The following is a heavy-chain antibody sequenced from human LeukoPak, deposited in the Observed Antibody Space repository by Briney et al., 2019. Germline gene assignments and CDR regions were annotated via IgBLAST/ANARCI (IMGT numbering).Heavy chain of an antibody. V-gene: IGHV1-2*02. J-gene: IGHJ3*02. D-gene: IGHD3-22*01. CDR3: ATETYYYDSSGYLI. Sequence: ASVKVSCKASGYTFTGYYMHWVRQAPGQGLEWMGWINPNSGGTNYAQKFQGRVTMTRDTSISTAYMELSSLRSEDTAVYYCATETYYYDSSGYLIWGQGTMVTVSS. CDR2: INPNSGGT. CDR1: GYTFTGYY.